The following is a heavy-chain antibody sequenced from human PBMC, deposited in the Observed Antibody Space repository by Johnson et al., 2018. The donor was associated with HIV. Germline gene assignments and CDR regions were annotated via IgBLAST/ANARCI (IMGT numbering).Heavy chain of an antibody. CDR2: ISYDGSNK. V-gene: IGHV3-30-3*01. CDR1: GFTFSSYA. Sequence: QEQLVESGGGVVQPGRSLRLSCAASGFTFSSYAMHWVRQAPGKGLEWVAVISYDGSNKYYADSVKGRFTISRDNSKNTLYLQMNSLRAEDTAVYYCARDYREANAFDIWVQGTMVTVSS. D-gene: IGHD1-26*01. CDR3: ARDYREANAFDI. J-gene: IGHJ3*02.